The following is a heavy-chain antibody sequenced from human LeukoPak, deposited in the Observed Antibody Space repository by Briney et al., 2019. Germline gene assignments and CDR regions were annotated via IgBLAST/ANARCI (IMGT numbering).Heavy chain of an antibody. D-gene: IGHD3-3*01. CDR2: INGDESST. Sequence: PGGSLRLSCAASAFTFNTYWMHWVRQVPGRGLEWVSRINGDESSTNYADSVKGRFTISRDNAKDTLYLHMNNCARGAEWAYYFDYWGQGTLVTVSS. CDR1: AFTFNTYW. J-gene: IGHJ4*02. CDR3: DY. V-gene: IGHV3-74*01.